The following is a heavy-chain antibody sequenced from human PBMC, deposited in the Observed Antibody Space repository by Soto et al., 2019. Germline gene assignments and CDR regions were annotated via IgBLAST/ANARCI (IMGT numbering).Heavy chain of an antibody. D-gene: IGHD3-22*01. V-gene: IGHV3-53*01. J-gene: IGHJ4*02. CDR1: GFTVSSNY. Sequence: GGSLRLSCAASGFTVSSNYMSWVRQAPGKGLEWVSVIYIGGSTYYADSVKGRFTISRDNSKNTLYLQMNSLRAEDTAVYYCARYMAYYDSSGYYSAYWGQGTLVTVSS. CDR2: IYIGGST. CDR3: ARYMAYYDSSGYYSAY.